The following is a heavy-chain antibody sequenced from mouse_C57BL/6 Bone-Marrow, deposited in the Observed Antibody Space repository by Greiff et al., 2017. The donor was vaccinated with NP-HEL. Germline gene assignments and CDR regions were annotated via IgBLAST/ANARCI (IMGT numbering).Heavy chain of an antibody. CDR3: APGLLDAMDY. J-gene: IGHJ4*01. CDR2: IYPSDSYT. CDR1: GYTFTSYW. V-gene: IGHV1-59*01. Sequence: QVQLQQPGAELVRPGTSVKLSCKASGYTFTSYWMHWVKQRPGQGLEWIGVIYPSDSYTNYNQKFKGKATLTVDTSSSTAYMQLSSLTSEDSAVYYCAPGLLDAMDYWGQGTSVTVSS. D-gene: IGHD3-2*02.